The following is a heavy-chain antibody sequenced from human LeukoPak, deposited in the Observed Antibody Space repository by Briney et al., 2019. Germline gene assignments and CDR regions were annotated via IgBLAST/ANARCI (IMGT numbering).Heavy chain of an antibody. V-gene: IGHV4-59*01. J-gene: IGHJ6*04. CDR3: ARVQVVPAAIAPSCYYYNGMDV. D-gene: IGHD2-2*01. CDR1: GGSISSYS. CDR2: IYYSGST. Sequence: PSETLSLTCTVSGGSISSYSWSWIRQPPGKGLEWIGYIYYSGSTNYNPSLKTRFTIAVDTSNNQFPLKLSSVTAADTAVYYSARVQVVPAAIAPSCYYYNGMDVWGKGTTVTVSS.